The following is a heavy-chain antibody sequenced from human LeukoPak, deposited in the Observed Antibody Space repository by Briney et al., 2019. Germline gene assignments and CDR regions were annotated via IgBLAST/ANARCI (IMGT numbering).Heavy chain of an antibody. D-gene: IGHD5-24*01. V-gene: IGHV4-39*07. CDR3: ARDGDAYNFDY. J-gene: IGHJ4*02. CDR1: GGSISSSSYY. Sequence: PSETLSLTCTVSGGSISSSSYYWGWIRQPPGKGLEWIGSIYHSGSTYYNPSLKSRVTISIDTSKNQFSLRLSSVTAADTAVYYCARDGDAYNFDYWGQGTLVTVSS. CDR2: IYHSGST.